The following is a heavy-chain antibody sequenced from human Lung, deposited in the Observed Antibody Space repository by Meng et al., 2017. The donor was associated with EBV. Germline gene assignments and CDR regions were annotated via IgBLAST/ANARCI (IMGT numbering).Heavy chain of an antibody. V-gene: IGHV7-4-1*02. J-gene: IGHJ4*02. Sequence: QVQLVQSGSGFKKPGASVKVYGKASGYTFTRYSMNWVRQAPGQGLEWMGWISTNTGNPTYAQGFKGRFVFSVDTSVSTAYLQISSLKAEDTAVYYCGTLKYTSGFYGPAYWGQGALVTVSS. CDR1: GYTFTRYS. D-gene: IGHD6-19*01. CDR2: ISTNTGNP. CDR3: GTLKYTSGFYGPAY.